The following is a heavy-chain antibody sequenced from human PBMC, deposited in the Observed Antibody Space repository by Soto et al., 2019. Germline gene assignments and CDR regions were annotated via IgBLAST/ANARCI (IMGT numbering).Heavy chain of an antibody. Sequence: ASVKVSCKASGYTFTGYYMHWVRQAPGQGLEWMGWINPNSGGTNYAQKFQGWVTMTRDTSISTAYMELSRLRSDDTAVYYCARDREVVAADYYYGMDAWGQGTTVTVSS. V-gene: IGHV1-2*04. D-gene: IGHD2-15*01. CDR2: INPNSGGT. J-gene: IGHJ6*02. CDR3: ARDREVVAADYYYGMDA. CDR1: GYTFTGYY.